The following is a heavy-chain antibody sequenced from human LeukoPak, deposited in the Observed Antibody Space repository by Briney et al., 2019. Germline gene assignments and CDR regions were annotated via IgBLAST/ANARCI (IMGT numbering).Heavy chain of an antibody. V-gene: IGHV4-61*02. D-gene: IGHD1-14*01. CDR3: AREGLNLIFDY. J-gene: IGHJ4*02. CDR2: ISSSGST. Sequence: SETLSLTCTVSGDSISSGDYYWSWIRQPAGKGLEWIGRISSSGSTNYNPSLKSRVTISVDTSKNQFSLKLSSVTAADTAVYYCAREGLNLIFDYWGQGTLVTVSS. CDR1: GDSISSGDYY.